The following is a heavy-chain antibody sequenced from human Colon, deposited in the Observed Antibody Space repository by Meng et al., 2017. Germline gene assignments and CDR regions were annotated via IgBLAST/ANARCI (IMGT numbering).Heavy chain of an antibody. V-gene: IGHV1-3*01. CDR2: INAANGNT. J-gene: IGHJ3*02. Sequence: ASVKVSCKASGYIFTTYAMHWVRQAPGQSLERMGWINAANGNTKYSQKFEGRVTMTRDTSASIGYMELSSLRSDDTAIYYCARPRATYGDYDPFDIWGQGTMVTVSS. CDR3: ARPRATYGDYDPFDI. CDR1: GYIFTTYA. D-gene: IGHD4-17*01.